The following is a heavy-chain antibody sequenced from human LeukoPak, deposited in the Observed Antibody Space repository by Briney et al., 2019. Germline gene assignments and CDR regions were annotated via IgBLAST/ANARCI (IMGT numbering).Heavy chain of an antibody. CDR2: IYHSGST. V-gene: IGHV4-30-2*01. CDR3: ARVRSMGVVAAHFDY. D-gene: IGHD2-15*01. Sequence: SQTLSLTCTVSGGSISSGGYYWSWIRQPPGKGLEWIGYIYHSGSTYYNPSLKSRVTISVDRSKNQFSLKLSSVTAADTAVYYCARVRSMGVVAAHFDYWGQGTLVTVSS. J-gene: IGHJ4*02. CDR1: GGSISSGGYY.